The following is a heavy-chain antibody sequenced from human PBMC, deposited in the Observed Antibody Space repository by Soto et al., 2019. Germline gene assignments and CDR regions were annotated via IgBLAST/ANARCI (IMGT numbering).Heavy chain of an antibody. J-gene: IGHJ3*02. CDR3: ARDFDSSGYYGPVGAFDI. CDR1: RFTFSSYT. Sequence: EVQLVESGGGLVKPGGSLRLSCSASRFTFSSYTMNWVRQAPGKGLEWVSSISSSTTYIYYADSVKGRFTISRDNAKNSLYLQANSLRAEDTAVYYCARDFDSSGYYGPVGAFDIWGQGTMVTVSS. D-gene: IGHD3-22*01. CDR2: ISSSTTYI. V-gene: IGHV3-21*03.